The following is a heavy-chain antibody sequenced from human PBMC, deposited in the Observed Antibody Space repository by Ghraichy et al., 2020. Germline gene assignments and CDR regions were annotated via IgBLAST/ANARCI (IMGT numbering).Heavy chain of an antibody. D-gene: IGHD6-19*01. J-gene: IGHJ6*03. V-gene: IGHV3-33*01. CDR2: IWYDGSNK. CDR1: GFTFSSYG. Sequence: GGSLRLSCAASGFTFSSYGMHWVRQAPGKGLEWVAVIWYDGSNKYYADSVKGRFTISRDNSKNTLYLQMNSLRAEDTAVYYCARGTSFSSGWYSVIYYYYYYYMDVWGKGTTVTVSS. CDR3: ARGTSFSSGWYSVIYYYYYYYMDV.